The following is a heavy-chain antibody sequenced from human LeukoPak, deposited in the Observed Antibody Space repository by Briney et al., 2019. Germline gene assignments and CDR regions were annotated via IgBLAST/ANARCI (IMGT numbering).Heavy chain of an antibody. Sequence: EASVKVSCKASGYTFTSYDINWVRQATGQGLEWMGWMNPNSGNTGYAQKFQGRVTMTRDTSTSTVYMELSSLRSEDTAVYYCAVLWFGELSSLSFDYWGQGTLVTVSS. CDR2: MNPNSGNT. CDR1: GYTFTSYD. V-gene: IGHV1-8*02. J-gene: IGHJ4*02. CDR3: AVLWFGELSSLSFDY. D-gene: IGHD3-10*01.